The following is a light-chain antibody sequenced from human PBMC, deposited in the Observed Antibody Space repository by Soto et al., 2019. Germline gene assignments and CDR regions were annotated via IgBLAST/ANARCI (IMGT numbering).Light chain of an antibody. CDR1: QSISSW. V-gene: IGKV1-5*03. J-gene: IGKJ5*01. CDR2: KAS. Sequence: DIQMTQSPSTLSASVGDRVTITCRASQSISSWLAWYQQKPGKAPKLLIYKASSLESGVPSRFSGSGSGTEFTLTINGLQADDFATYYCQQHNSLSITFGQGTRLEIK. CDR3: QQHNSLSIT.